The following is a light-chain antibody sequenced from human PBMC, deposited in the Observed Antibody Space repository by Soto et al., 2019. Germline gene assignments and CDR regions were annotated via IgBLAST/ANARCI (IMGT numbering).Light chain of an antibody. V-gene: IGLV2-14*01. CDR3: SSYKSSRTLYV. CDR1: SSDVGGYNY. CDR2: EVS. Sequence: QSPRSQPASVSGAPGHSITISCTGTSSDVGGYNYVSWYQQHPGKAPKLMIYEVSNRPSGVSNRFSGSRSGNTASLTISGLQAEDEADYYCSSYKSSRTLYVFGTGTKVTVL. J-gene: IGLJ1*01.